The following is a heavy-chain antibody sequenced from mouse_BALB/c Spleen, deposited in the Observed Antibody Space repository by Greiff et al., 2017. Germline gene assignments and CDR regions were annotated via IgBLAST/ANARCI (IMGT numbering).Heavy chain of an antibody. CDR3: AAWMGAMDY. J-gene: IGHJ4*01. CDR2: IDPANGNT. D-gene: IGHD2-3*01. Sequence: VQLQQSGAELVKPGASVKLSCTASGFNINDTYMHWVKQSPEQGLEWIGRIDPANGNTKYDPKFQGKATITADTASNTAYLQLSSLTSEDAAVYYCAAWMGAMDYWGQGTSVTVSS. V-gene: IGHV14-3*02. CDR1: GFNINDTY.